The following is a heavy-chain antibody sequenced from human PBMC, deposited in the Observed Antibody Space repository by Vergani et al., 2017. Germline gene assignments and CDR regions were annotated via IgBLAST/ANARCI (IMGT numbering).Heavy chain of an antibody. Sequence: QLQESGPGLLKPSETLSLSCTVSGDSISTSSYAWGWIRQPPGKTLEWIGTVFYGGRTSYNPSLKSRVTLSLDTSKKQISLHLTSVTAADTAVYYCARHISVVRPSSMTAFDYWGQGTLVTVSS. CDR2: VFYGGRT. V-gene: IGHV4-39*01. D-gene: IGHD2-21*01. CDR3: ARHISVVRPSSMTAFDY. CDR1: GDSISTSSYA. J-gene: IGHJ4*02.